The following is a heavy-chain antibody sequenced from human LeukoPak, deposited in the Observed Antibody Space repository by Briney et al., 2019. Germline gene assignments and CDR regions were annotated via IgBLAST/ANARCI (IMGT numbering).Heavy chain of an antibody. CDR1: GFTFSSYS. V-gene: IGHV3-21*01. D-gene: IGHD2-2*01. CDR3: AREKYQAGWFDP. CDR2: ISSSSSYI. Sequence: PGGSLRLSCAAPGFTFSSYSMNWVRQAPGKGLEWVSSISSSSSYIYYADSVKGRFTISRDNAKNSLYLQMNSLRAEDTAVYYCAREKYQAGWFDPWGQGTLVTVSS. J-gene: IGHJ5*02.